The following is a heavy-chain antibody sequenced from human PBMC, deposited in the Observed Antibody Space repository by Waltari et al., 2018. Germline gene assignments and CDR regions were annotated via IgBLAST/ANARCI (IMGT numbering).Heavy chain of an antibody. CDR1: GFTFSSYE. CDR2: ISSSGSTI. CDR3: ARDYYDSSGYYGIDY. V-gene: IGHV3-48*03. Sequence: EVQLVESGGGLVQPGGSLRLSCAASGFTFSSYEMNWVSQAPGKGLEWVSYISSSGSTIYYADSVKCRFTISRDNAKNSLYLQMNSLRAEDTAVYYCARDYYDSSGYYGIDYWGQGTLVTVSS. J-gene: IGHJ4*02. D-gene: IGHD3-22*01.